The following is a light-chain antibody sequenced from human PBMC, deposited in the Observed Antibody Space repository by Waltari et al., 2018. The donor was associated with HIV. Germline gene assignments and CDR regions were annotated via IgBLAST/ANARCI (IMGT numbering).Light chain of an antibody. J-gene: IGKJ4*01. V-gene: IGKV3-20*01. CDR3: QQYDSSPPNT. CDR2: GAS. Sequence: EIVLTQSPGTLSLSPGERATLSCRANESVSSGYVAWYQQKPGQAPRLLIYGASSRATGIPDRFSGSGSGTDFTLTINRLEPEDFAVYYCQQYDSSPPNTFGGGTKVEIK. CDR1: ESVSSGY.